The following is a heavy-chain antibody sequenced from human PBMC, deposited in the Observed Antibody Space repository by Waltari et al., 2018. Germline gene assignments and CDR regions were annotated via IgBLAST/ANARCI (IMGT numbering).Heavy chain of an antibody. J-gene: IGHJ4*02. V-gene: IGHV4-34*01. CDR1: GDTVSGYY. D-gene: IGHD5-12*01. CDR2: VHHSGTT. Sequence: QVQLQQWGAGLLRPSETLSLSCGVQGDTVSGYYWRWIRQAPGKGLQWIGQVHHSGTTNYNPSLKNRLNISGDRSKNQIYLRLTSVTAADTGVYYCARGGGFSGHDSHYFDYWGQGTPVTVSS. CDR3: ARGGGFSGHDSHYFDY.